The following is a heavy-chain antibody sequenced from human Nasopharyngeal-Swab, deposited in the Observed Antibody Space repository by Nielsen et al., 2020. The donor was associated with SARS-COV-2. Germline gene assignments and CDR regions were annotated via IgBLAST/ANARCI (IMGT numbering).Heavy chain of an antibody. CDR2: VSQGGGT. J-gene: IGHJ6*03. V-gene: IGHV4-34*01. D-gene: IGHD2-2*01. CDR3: ARGGAGVVPSPVLGLGPYYSYCYMDV. Sequence: VRQMPGKGLEWIGEVSQGGGTNYNPSLKNRVTISVATSKNQFSLKLSSVTAAETAVYYCARGGAGVVPSPVLGLGPYYSYCYMDVWGKGTTVTVSS.